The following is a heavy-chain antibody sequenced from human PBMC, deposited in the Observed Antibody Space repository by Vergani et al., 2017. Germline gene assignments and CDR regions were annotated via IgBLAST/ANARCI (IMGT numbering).Heavy chain of an antibody. CDR2: ISSSSSYI. Sequence: EVQLVESGGGLVQPGGSLRLSCAASGFTFSSYSMNWVRQAPGKGLEWVSSISSSSSYIYYADSVKGRFTISRDNAKNSLYLQMNSLRAEDTAVYYCAREVDYYDSSGYDYMHGGFDYWGQGTLVTVSS. D-gene: IGHD3-22*01. V-gene: IGHV3-21*01. J-gene: IGHJ4*02. CDR1: GFTFSSYS. CDR3: AREVDYYDSSGYDYMHGGFDY.